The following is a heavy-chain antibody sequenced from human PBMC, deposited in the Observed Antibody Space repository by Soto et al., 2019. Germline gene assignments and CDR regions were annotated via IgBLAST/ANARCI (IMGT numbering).Heavy chain of an antibody. D-gene: IGHD2-2*01. Sequence: QVQLVQSGAEVKKPGASVKVSCKASGYTFTSYNMHWVRQAPGQGLEWMGIINPSGGSTSYAQNFQGRVTMTRDTSTSTVYMERSSLRSEDTAVYYCARDLGYCSSTTCYGNWFDPWGQGTLVTVSS. CDR2: INPSGGST. CDR1: GYTFTSYN. CDR3: ARDLGYCSSTTCYGNWFDP. V-gene: IGHV1-46*01. J-gene: IGHJ5*02.